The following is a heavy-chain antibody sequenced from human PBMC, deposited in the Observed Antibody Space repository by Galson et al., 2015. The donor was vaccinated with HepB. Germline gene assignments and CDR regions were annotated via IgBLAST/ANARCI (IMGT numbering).Heavy chain of an antibody. V-gene: IGHV3-30*04. CDR2: ISYDGSNK. J-gene: IGHJ4*02. Sequence: SLRLSCAASGFTFSSYAMHWVRQAPGKGLEWVAVISYDGSNKYYADSVKGRFTISRDNSKNTLYLQMNSLRAEDTAVYYCARDIVGATRAFDYWGQGTLVTVSS. D-gene: IGHD1-26*01. CDR3: ARDIVGATRAFDY. CDR1: GFTFSSYA.